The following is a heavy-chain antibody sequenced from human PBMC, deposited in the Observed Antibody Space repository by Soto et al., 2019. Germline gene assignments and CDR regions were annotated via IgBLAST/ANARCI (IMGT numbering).Heavy chain of an antibody. Sequence: QVQLVQSGAEVKKPGSSVKVSCKASGGTFSSYAISWVRQAPGQGLEWMGGIIPIFGTENYAQKFQGRVTITADESTSTAYMELSSLRSEDTAVYYCARRYNWNDSPSYYGMDVWGQGTTVTVSS. CDR2: IIPIFGTE. CDR1: GGTFSSYA. V-gene: IGHV1-69*12. CDR3: ARRYNWNDSPSYYGMDV. J-gene: IGHJ6*02. D-gene: IGHD1-20*01.